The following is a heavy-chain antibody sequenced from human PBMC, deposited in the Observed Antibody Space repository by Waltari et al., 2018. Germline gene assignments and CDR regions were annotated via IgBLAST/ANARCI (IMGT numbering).Heavy chain of an antibody. Sequence: EVQLVESGGGLVQPGGSLRLSCAASGFTFSSYWMSWVRQAPGKGLEWVANIKQDGSEKYYVDSVKGRFTISRDNAKNSLYLQMNSLRAEDTAVYYCARPLGCSGGSCWWFDPWGQGTLVTVSS. CDR3: ARPLGCSGGSCWWFDP. J-gene: IGHJ5*02. D-gene: IGHD2-15*01. V-gene: IGHV3-7*01. CDR1: GFTFSSYW. CDR2: IKQDGSEK.